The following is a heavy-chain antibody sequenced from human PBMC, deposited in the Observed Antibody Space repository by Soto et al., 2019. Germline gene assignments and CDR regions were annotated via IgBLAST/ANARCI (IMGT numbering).Heavy chain of an antibody. V-gene: IGHV3-7*05. D-gene: IGHD5-12*01. J-gene: IGHJ6*02. CDR1: GFTFSSYW. CDR2: IKQDGSEK. Sequence: EVQLVESGGGLVQPGGSRRLSCAASGFTFSSYWMSWVRQAPGKGLEWVANIKQDGSEKYYVDSVKGRFTISRDNAKNSLYLQMNSLRAEDTAVYYCARCPRSIVATTFPTYYYYYGMDVWGQGTTVTVSS. CDR3: ARCPRSIVATTFPTYYYYYGMDV.